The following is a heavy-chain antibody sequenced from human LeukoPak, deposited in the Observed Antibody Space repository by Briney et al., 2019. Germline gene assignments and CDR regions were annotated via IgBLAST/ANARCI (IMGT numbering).Heavy chain of an antibody. CDR1: GYTFTTYA. D-gene: IGHD3-22*01. CDR2: INTGNGNT. J-gene: IGHJ4*02. V-gene: IGHV1-3*04. CDR3: ASRVYYYDSSGYYDQGPLGRY. Sequence: ASVKVSCKASGYTFTTYAMHWVRQAPGQRLEWMGWINTGNGNTKYSQKFQGRVTITRDTSASTAYMELSSLRSEDTAVYYCASRVYYYDSSGYYDQGPLGRYWGQGTLVTVSS.